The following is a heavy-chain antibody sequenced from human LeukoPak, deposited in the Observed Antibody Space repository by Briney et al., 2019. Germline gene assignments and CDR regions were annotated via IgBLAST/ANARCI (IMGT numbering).Heavy chain of an antibody. CDR2: IYYSGST. V-gene: IGHV4-31*03. CDR3: ARGGGSRKIDC. D-gene: IGHD2-15*01. J-gene: IGHJ4*02. Sequence: SETLSLTCTVSGGSISSGGYYWSWIRQHPGKGLAWIGYIYYSGSTYYNPSLKSRVTISVDTSKNQFSLKLSSVTAADTAVYYCARGGGSRKIDCWGQGTLVTVSS. CDR1: GGSISSGGYY.